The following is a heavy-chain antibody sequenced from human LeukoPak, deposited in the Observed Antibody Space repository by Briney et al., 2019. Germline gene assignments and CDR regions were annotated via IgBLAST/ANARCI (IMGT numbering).Heavy chain of an antibody. D-gene: IGHD3-22*01. CDR1: GGSISSGGYS. V-gene: IGHV4-30-2*01. Sequence: PSETLSLTCAVSGGSISSGGYSWSWIRQPPGKGLEWIGYIYHSGSTYYNPSLKSRVTISVDRSKNQFSLKLSSVTAADTAVYYCARRRYYYDSSGSSNWFDPWSQGTLVTVSS. J-gene: IGHJ5*02. CDR3: ARRRYYYDSSGSSNWFDP. CDR2: IYHSGST.